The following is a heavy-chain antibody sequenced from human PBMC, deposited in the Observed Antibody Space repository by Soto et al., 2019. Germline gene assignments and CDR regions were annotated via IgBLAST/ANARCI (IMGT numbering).Heavy chain of an antibody. J-gene: IGHJ6*02. V-gene: IGHV1-69*06. CDR3: AARVVPAAVGLYYYGMDV. D-gene: IGHD2-2*01. CDR1: GGTFSSYA. Sequence: GASVKVSCKASGGTFSSYAISWVRQAPGQGLEWMGGIIPIFGTANYAQKFQGRVTITADKSTSTAYMELSSLRSEDTAVYYCAARVVPAAVGLYYYGMDVWGQGTTVTV. CDR2: IIPIFGTA.